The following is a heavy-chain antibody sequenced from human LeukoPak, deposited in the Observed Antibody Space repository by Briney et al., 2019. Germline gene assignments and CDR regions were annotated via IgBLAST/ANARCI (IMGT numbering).Heavy chain of an antibody. D-gene: IGHD3-16*01. V-gene: IGHV3-30*04. J-gene: IGHJ4*02. Sequence: GGSLRLSCAASGFTFSSYAMHWVRQAPGKGLEWVAVISYDGSNKYYADSVKGRFTISRDNSKNTLYLQMNSLRAEDTAVCYCAKGLIMITFGGASPDYGGQGTLVTVSS. CDR3: AKGLIMITFGGASPDY. CDR2: ISYDGSNK. CDR1: GFTFSSYA.